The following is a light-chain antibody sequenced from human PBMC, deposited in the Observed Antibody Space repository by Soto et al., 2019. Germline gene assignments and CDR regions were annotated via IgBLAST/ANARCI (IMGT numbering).Light chain of an antibody. CDR1: QNIRRS. CDR3: QQSGSSTRT. V-gene: IGKV3-20*01. CDR2: GAS. Sequence: EVVLKQPPASLSASPGERVTLCCRASQNIRRSLAWYQQKPGQAPRLLMYGASSRATGIPDRFSGSGSGTDCTITISRLETEDCAVYYCQQSGSSTRTFGQGTKVDIK. J-gene: IGKJ1*01.